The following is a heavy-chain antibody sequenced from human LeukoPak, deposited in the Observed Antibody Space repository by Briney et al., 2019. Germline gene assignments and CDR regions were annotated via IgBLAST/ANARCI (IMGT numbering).Heavy chain of an antibody. J-gene: IGHJ4*02. CDR2: ISAIGGGT. CDR1: GFIVRNYG. V-gene: IGHV3-23*01. D-gene: IGHD6-19*01. Sequence: SGGSLRLSCAASGFIVRNYGMSWVRQAPGKGLEWVSAISAIGGGTYYADSVKGRFTISRDNSKNTLYLQMNSLRAEDTAVYYCARILDSAWGELGYWGQGTLVTVSS. CDR3: ARILDSAWGELGY.